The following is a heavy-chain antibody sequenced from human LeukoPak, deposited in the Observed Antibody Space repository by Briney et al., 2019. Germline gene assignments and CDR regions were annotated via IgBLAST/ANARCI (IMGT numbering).Heavy chain of an antibody. D-gene: IGHD3-22*01. V-gene: IGHV3-64*01. CDR2: ISSIGGST. CDR3: ARGPLYDSSGYATIDY. Sequence: GGSLRLSCAASGFTFSSYAMHWVRQAPGKGLEYVSAISSIGGSTYYANSVKGRFTISRDNSKKTLYLQMGSLRAEDVAVYYCARGPLYDSSGYATIDYWGQGTLVTVSS. J-gene: IGHJ4*02. CDR1: GFTFSSYA.